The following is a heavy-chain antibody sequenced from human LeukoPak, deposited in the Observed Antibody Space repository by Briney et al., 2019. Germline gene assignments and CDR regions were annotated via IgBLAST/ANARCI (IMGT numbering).Heavy chain of an antibody. CDR2: ISAYNGNT. D-gene: IGHD3-22*01. CDR3: ARDLGWRDSSGSSDY. V-gene: IGHV1-18*01. J-gene: IGHJ4*02. CDR1: GYTFTSYG. Sequence: ASVKVSCKASGYTFTSYGISWVRQAPGQGLEWMGWISAYNGNTNYAQKLQGRVTMTTYTSTSTAYMELRSLRSDDTAVYYCARDLGWRDSSGSSDYWGQGTLVTVSS.